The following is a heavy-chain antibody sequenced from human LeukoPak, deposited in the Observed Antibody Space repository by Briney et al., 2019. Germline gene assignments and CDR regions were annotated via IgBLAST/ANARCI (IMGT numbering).Heavy chain of an antibody. J-gene: IGHJ4*02. D-gene: IGHD5-18*01. Sequence: GGSLRPSCAASGFTFSGSAMHWVRQASGKGLEWVGRIRSKANSYATAYAASVKGRFTISRDDSKNTAYLQMNSLKTEDTAVYYCTRHVKGYSYGFGWGQGTLVTVSS. V-gene: IGHV3-73*01. CDR2: IRSKANSYAT. CDR3: TRHVKGYSYGFG. CDR1: GFTFSGSA.